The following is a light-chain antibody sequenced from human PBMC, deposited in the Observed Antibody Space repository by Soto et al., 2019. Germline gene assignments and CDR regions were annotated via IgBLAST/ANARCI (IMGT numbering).Light chain of an antibody. J-gene: IGLJ1*01. CDR3: SSYTSSSTPYV. CDR1: SSDVGGYNY. CDR2: EVS. Sequence: QSVLTQPASVSGPPGRSITISCTGTSSDVGGYNYVSWYQQHPGKAPKLMIYEVSNRPSGVSNRFSGSKSGNTASLTISGLQAEDEADYYCSSYTSSSTPYVFGTGTKVTVL. V-gene: IGLV2-14*01.